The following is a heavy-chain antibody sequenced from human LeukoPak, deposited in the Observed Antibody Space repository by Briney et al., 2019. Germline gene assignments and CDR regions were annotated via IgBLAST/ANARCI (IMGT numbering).Heavy chain of an antibody. CDR3: ARAPSEIGGYYPEYFRH. J-gene: IGHJ1*01. V-gene: IGHV3-74*01. CDR2: IKSDGST. Sequence: GSLRLSCAASGFTFSTCWMHWVRQAPGKGLVWVSRIKSDGSTNYADSVKGRFTISRDNANNTLSLQMNSLRPEDTGVYYCARAPSEIGGYYPEYFRHWGQGTLVTVSS. CDR1: GFTFSTCW. D-gene: IGHD3-22*01.